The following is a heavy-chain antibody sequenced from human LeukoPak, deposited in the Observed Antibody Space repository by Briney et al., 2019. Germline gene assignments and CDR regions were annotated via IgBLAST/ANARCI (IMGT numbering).Heavy chain of an antibody. V-gene: IGHV4-61*02. J-gene: IGHJ4*02. CDR1: GGSISSGSYY. CDR3: ARLQRDGYNPRGGYFDY. CDR2: IYTSGST. D-gene: IGHD5-24*01. Sequence: SETLSLTCTVSGGSISSGSYYWSWIRQPAGKGLEWIGRIYTSGSTNYNPSLRSRVTISVDTSKNQFSLKLSSVTAADTAVYYCARLQRDGYNPRGGYFDYWGQGTLVTVSS.